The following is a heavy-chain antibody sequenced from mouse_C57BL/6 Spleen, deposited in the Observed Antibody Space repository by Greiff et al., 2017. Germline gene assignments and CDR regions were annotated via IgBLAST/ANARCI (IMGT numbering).Heavy chain of an antibody. CDR2: INPNNGGT. Sequence: VQLQQSGPELVKPGASVKIPCKASGYTFTDYTMDWVKQSHGQSLEWIGAINPNNGGTIYNQKFKGKAPLTVDKSSSTAYMELRGLTSEDTAVYYCASKGACYSYYEGAMFFWCQGTSVTVFS. CDR1: GYTFTDYT. D-gene: IGHD2-12*01. V-gene: IGHV1-18*01. CDR3: ASKGACYSYYEGAMFF. J-gene: IGHJ4*01.